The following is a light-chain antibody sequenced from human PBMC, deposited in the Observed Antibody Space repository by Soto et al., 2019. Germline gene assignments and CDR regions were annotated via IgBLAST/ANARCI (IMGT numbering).Light chain of an antibody. CDR3: QSYDRSLPGLVTGLVV. Sequence: QSVLTQPSSVSGAPGQRVTISCTESSSNIGAGYDVHWYQQLPGTAPKLLIYGNNNRPSGVPDRFSASKSGTSASLAITGLQTEDEADYYCQSYDRSLPGLVTGLVVFGGGTKLTVL. J-gene: IGLJ2*01. CDR2: GNN. V-gene: IGLV1-40*01. CDR1: SSNIGAGYD.